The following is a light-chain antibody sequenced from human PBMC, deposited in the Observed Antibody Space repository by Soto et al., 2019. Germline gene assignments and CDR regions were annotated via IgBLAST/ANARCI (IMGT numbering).Light chain of an antibody. Sequence: EIVMTHSPFTLSVPPGETATLFCMARQNGDSNLASYQQKPGRAPRLLIYGASTRATGIPARISGSGSGTEFTLTISSLQPEDFAVYYCQQYNNWPRRFGQGTKVDI. CDR3: QQYNNWPRR. CDR1: QNGDSN. CDR2: GAS. V-gene: IGKV3-15*01. J-gene: IGKJ1*01.